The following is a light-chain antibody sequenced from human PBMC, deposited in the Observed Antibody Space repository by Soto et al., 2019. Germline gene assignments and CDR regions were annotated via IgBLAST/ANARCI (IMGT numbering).Light chain of an antibody. CDR3: TSFTSGTTLVV. CDR2: NVN. Sequence: QSVLTQPASMSGSPGQSITISCSGTSGDVGGYNFVSWYQHHPGKVPKLIIYNVNARPSGVSIRFSGSKSGNTASLTISGLQADDEADYYCTSFTSGTTLVVFGGGTKVTVL. J-gene: IGLJ2*01. CDR1: SGDVGGYNF. V-gene: IGLV2-14*03.